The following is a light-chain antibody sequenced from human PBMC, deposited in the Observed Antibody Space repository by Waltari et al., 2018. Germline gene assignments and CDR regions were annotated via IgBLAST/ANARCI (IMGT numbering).Light chain of an antibody. Sequence: DIVMTQSPDSLAVSLGERATINCKSSQSVLYISNNKNYLAWYQQKPGQPPKLLIYWASTRESGVPDRFRGSGSETDFTLTISSLQTEDVAVYYCQQYYRTPLTFGGGTKVEIK. J-gene: IGKJ4*01. V-gene: IGKV4-1*01. CDR1: QSVLYISNNKNY. CDR2: WAS. CDR3: QQYYRTPLT.